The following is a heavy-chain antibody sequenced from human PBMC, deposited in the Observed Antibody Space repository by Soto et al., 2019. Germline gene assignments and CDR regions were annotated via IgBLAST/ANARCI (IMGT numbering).Heavy chain of an antibody. CDR1: GGSFSGYY. J-gene: IGHJ6*02. D-gene: IGHD3-10*01. Sequence: SETLSLTCAVYGGSFSGYYWSWIRQPPGKGLEWIGEINHSGSTNYNPSLKSRVTISVDTSKNQFSLKLSSVTAADTAVYYCARGRRVRGVIPFYYYGMDVWGQGTTVTLSS. CDR2: INHSGST. V-gene: IGHV4-34*01. CDR3: ARGRRVRGVIPFYYYGMDV.